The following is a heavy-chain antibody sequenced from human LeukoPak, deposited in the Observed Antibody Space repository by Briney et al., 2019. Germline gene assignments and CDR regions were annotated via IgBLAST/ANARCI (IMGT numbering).Heavy chain of an antibody. V-gene: IGHV4-39*01. CDR3: ARQTGSGLFILP. CDR1: GFTVSSNY. CDR2: IYYSGNT. D-gene: IGHD3/OR15-3a*01. Sequence: KSGGSLRLSCAASGFTVSSNYMSWVRQAPGKGLEWISSIYYSGNTYYNASLKSQVSISIDTSKNQFSLRLTSVTAADTAVYYCARQTGSGLFILPGGQGTLVTVSS. J-gene: IGHJ4*02.